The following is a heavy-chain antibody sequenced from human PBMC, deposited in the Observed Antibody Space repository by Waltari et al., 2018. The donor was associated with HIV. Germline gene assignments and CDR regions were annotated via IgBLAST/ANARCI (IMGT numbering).Heavy chain of an antibody. CDR1: GFTFSRYG. CDR3: ARDLDGDYVAYFQH. J-gene: IGHJ1*01. D-gene: IGHD4-17*01. CDR2: ISSSSSYI. V-gene: IGHV3-21*01. Sequence: EVQLVESGGGLVKPGGSLSLSWAASGFTFSRYGMNWVRQAPGKGLGWVSSISSSSSYIYYADSVKGRFTISRDNAKNSLYLQMNSLRAEDTAVYYCARDLDGDYVAYFQHWGQGTLVTVSS.